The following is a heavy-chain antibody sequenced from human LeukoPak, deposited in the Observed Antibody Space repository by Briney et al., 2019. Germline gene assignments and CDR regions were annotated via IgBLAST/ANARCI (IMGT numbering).Heavy chain of an antibody. CDR2: ISGSGGST. J-gene: IGHJ1*01. CDR1: GFTFSSYA. Sequence: GGSLRLSCATSGFTFSSYAMSWVRQAPGKGLEWVSAISGSGGSTYYADSVKGRFTISRDNAKNSLYLQMNSLRAEDTAVYYCARGGGTWAAEYFQHWGQGTLVTVSS. D-gene: IGHD4-23*01. CDR3: ARGGGTWAAEYFQH. V-gene: IGHV3-23*01.